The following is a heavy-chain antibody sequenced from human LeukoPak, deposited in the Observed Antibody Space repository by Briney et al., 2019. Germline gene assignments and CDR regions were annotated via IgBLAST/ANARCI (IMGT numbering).Heavy chain of an antibody. CDR1: GGSFSGYY. D-gene: IGHD3-9*01. Sequence: PSETLSLTCAVYGGSFSGYYWSWIRQPPGKGLEWIGEINHSGSTNYNPSLKSRVTISVDTSKNQFSLKLSFVTAADTAVYYCARNLFYYFDYWGQGTLVTVSS. V-gene: IGHV4-34*01. CDR2: INHSGST. J-gene: IGHJ4*02. CDR3: ARNLFYYFDY.